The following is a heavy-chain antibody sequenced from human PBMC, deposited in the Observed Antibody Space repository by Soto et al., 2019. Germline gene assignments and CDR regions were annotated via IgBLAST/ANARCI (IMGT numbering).Heavy chain of an antibody. Sequence: GESLKISCAASGFTVSSNYMSWVRQAPGKGLEWVSVIYSGGSTYYADSVKGRFTISRDNSKNTLYLQMNSLRAEDTAVYYCARGWYSSSWYYFDYWGQGTLVTVSS. D-gene: IGHD6-13*01. J-gene: IGHJ4*02. CDR2: IYSGGST. CDR3: ARGWYSSSWYYFDY. CDR1: GFTVSSNY. V-gene: IGHV3-66*02.